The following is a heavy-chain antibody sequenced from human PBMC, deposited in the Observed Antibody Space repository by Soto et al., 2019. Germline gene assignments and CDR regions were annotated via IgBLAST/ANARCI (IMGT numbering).Heavy chain of an antibody. V-gene: IGHV4-34*01. CDR2: INHSGST. D-gene: IGHD3-9*01. CDR3: ARGARYFDIWDWFDP. J-gene: IGHJ5*02. Sequence: PSETLSLTCAVYGGSFSGYYWSWIRQPPGKGLEWIGEINHSGSTNYNPSLKSRVTISVDTSKNQFSLKLSSVTAADTAVYYWARGARYFDIWDWFDPWGQGTLVTVSS. CDR1: GGSFSGYY.